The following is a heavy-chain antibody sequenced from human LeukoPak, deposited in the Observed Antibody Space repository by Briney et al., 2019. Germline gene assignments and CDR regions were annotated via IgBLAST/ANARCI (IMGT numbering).Heavy chain of an antibody. CDR2: INGSGTTI. D-gene: IGHD6-19*01. CDR3: ARDHSSGWPVGMDV. J-gene: IGHJ6*02. V-gene: IGHV3-48*03. Sequence: LAGGSLRLSCAASGFTFRSYEMNWVRQAPGKGLEWVSYINGSGTTIYYADSVKGRFTISRDNAKNSLYLQMNSLRAEDTAVYYCARDHSSGWPVGMDVWGQGTTVTVSS. CDR1: GFTFRSYE.